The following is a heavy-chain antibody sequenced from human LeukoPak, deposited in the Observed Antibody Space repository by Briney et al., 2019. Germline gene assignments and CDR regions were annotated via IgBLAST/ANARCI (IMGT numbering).Heavy chain of an antibody. CDR3: ARDLESFWRFGGY. CDR2: ISAYNGNT. CDR1: GYTFSSCA. Sequence: ASVKVSCKASGYTFSSCAINWVRQAPGQGLEWMGWISAYNGNTNYAQKLQGRVTMTTDTSTSTAYMELRSLRSDDTAMYYCARDLESFWRFGGYWGQGTLVTVSS. V-gene: IGHV1-18*01. D-gene: IGHD3-16*01. J-gene: IGHJ4*02.